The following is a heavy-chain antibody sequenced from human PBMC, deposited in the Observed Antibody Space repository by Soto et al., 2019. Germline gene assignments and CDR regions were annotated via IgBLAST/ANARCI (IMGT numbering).Heavy chain of an antibody. D-gene: IGHD6-6*01. CDR3: ARGIAAHSDY. CDR2: SSSSSSYT. CDR1: AFPFSVYC. J-gene: IGHJ4*02. V-gene: IGHV3-11*06. Sequence: LXLSCSASAFPFSVYCIGWIGLTPGKGLEWVSYSSSSSSYTNYADSAKGRFTISRDNAKNSLYLQMNSLRAEDPAVYYCARGIAAHSDYWGQGSLVTVSS.